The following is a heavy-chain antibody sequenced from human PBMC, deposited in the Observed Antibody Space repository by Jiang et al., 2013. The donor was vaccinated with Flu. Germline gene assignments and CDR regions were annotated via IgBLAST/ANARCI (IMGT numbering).Heavy chain of an antibody. CDR3: ASSPCSGGNCYSVTLKYYYYDMDV. V-gene: IGHV1-69*01. CDR1: GGTFSSFG. CDR2: IIPVFGSA. D-gene: IGHD2-15*01. J-gene: IGHJ6*02. Sequence: SSVKVSCKASGGTFSSFGFSWVRRGPLDKGLSGVGGIIPVFGSANYAQKFQGRVTISADEFTTTVYMELSSLRSEDTAVYYCASSPCSGGNCYSVTLKYYYYDMDVWGQGTTVTVSS.